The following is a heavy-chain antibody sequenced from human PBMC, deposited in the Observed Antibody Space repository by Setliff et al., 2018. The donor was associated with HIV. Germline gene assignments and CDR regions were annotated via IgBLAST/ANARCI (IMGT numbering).Heavy chain of an antibody. J-gene: IGHJ5*02. V-gene: IGHV4-61*09. CDR1: GGSISSGSYY. CDR3: ARGNNGYYYDSSGYYH. Sequence: SETLSLTCAVSGGSISSGSYYWSWIRQPAGKGLEWIGHIYTSGSTNYNPSLKSRVTISVDTSKNQFSLKLSSVTAADTAVYYCARGNNGYYYDSSGYYHWGQGTLVTVSS. CDR2: IYTSGST. D-gene: IGHD3-22*01.